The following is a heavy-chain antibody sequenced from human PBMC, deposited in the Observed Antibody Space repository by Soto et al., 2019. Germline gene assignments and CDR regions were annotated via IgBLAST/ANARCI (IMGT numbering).Heavy chain of an antibody. CDR2: ISSSSSYI. CDR3: ARDRTATTYYYGMDV. Sequence: EVQLVESGGGLVKPGGSLRLSCAASGFTFSSYSMNWVRQAPGKGLEWVSSISSSSSYIYYADSVKGRFTISRDNAKNSLYLQMNSRRADDTAVYYCARDRTATTYYYGMDVWGQGTTVTVSS. D-gene: IGHD2-21*02. J-gene: IGHJ6*02. CDR1: GFTFSSYS. V-gene: IGHV3-21*01.